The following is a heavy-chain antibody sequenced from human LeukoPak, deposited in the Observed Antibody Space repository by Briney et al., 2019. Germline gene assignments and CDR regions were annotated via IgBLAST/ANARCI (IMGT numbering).Heavy chain of an antibody. CDR2: IYPGDSDT. J-gene: IGHJ4*02. V-gene: IGHV5-51*01. Sequence: GESLKISCKGSGYSFTSYWIGWVRQMPGKGLEWMGIIYPGDSDTRYSPSFQGQVTISADKSISTAYLQWSSLKASDTAMYYCARLLAYGDHGGFYFDYWGQGTLVTVSS. CDR1: GYSFTSYW. CDR3: ARLLAYGDHGGFYFDY. D-gene: IGHD4-17*01.